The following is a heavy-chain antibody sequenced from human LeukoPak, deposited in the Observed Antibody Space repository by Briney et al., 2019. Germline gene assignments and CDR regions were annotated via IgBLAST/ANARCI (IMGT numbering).Heavy chain of an antibody. CDR1: GFTFSKYA. CDR3: ARELVGDYYYYMDV. Sequence: GGSLRLSCAASGFTFSKYAMSWVRQAPGKGLEWVSTVNDRGTGTYFADSVKGRFTISRDNSKNTLSLQMISLRAEDTAVYYCARELVGDYYYYMDVWGKGTTVTVSS. V-gene: IGHV3-23*01. CDR2: VNDRGTGT. D-gene: IGHD3-10*01. J-gene: IGHJ6*03.